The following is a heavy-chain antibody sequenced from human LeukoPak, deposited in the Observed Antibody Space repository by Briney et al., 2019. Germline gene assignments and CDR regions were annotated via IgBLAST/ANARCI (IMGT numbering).Heavy chain of an antibody. CDR3: ARVGSHRNSGYDS. Sequence: PGGALRLSCAASGFTFSSYSMKWVRQARGKGVEWVSYISSTATIYYADFLKGRFTISRDNAKNSLYLQMNSLRAEDTAVYYCARVGSHRNSGYDSWGQGTLVTVSS. D-gene: IGHD5-12*01. CDR2: ISSTATI. V-gene: IGHV3-48*04. CDR1: GFTFSSYS. J-gene: IGHJ5*01.